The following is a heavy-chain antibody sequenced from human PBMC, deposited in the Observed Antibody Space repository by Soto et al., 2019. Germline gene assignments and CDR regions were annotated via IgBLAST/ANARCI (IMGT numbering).Heavy chain of an antibody. V-gene: IGHV3-49*03. J-gene: IGHJ6*02. D-gene: IGHD2-2*01. Sequence: GGSLRLSCRGSGFTFGYYAMIWSRQAPGKGLEWVGVIRSKAYGETTDYAASVKGRFTILRDDSKSIAYLQMNSLQSEDTGVYYCTRYTYTSRYSYYGMDVWGHGTTVTVSS. CDR2: IRSKAYGETT. CDR1: GFTFGYYA. CDR3: TRYTYTSRYSYYGMDV.